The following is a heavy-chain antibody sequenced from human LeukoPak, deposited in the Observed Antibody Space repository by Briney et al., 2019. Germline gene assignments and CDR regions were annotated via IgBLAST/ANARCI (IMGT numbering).Heavy chain of an antibody. CDR2: ISSSSSTI. CDR3: AKDAYTYYYDSSGYYWGPLIDY. V-gene: IGHV3-48*01. J-gene: IGHJ4*02. CDR1: GFTFSSYS. Sequence: GGSLRLSCAASGFTFSSYSMNWVRQAPGKGLEWVSYISSSSSTIYYADSVKGRFTTSRDNAKNSLYLQMNSLRAEDTAVYYCAKDAYTYYYDSSGYYWGPLIDYWGQGTLVTVSS. D-gene: IGHD3-22*01.